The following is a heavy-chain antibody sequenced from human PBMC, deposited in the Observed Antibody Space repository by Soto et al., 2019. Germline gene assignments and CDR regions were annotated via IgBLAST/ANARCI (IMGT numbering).Heavy chain of an antibody. J-gene: IGHJ6*02. CDR1: GFTFSSYG. CDR3: ARFMVRGGYYYGMDV. D-gene: IGHD3-10*01. Sequence: QVQLVESGGGVVQPGRSLRLSCAASGFTFSSYGMHWVRQAPGKGLEWVAVIWYDGSNKYYADSVKGRFTISRDNSKNTLYLQMNSLRAEDTAMYYCARFMVRGGYYYGMDVWGQGTTVTVSS. V-gene: IGHV3-33*01. CDR2: IWYDGSNK.